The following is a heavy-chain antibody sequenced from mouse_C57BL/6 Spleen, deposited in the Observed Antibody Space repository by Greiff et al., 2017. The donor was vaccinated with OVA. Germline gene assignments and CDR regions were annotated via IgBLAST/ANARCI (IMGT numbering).Heavy chain of an antibody. CDR1: GYAFSSSW. J-gene: IGHJ2*01. CDR3: ARTGFDY. CDR2: INPYNGGT. Sequence: VQLQQSGPELVKPGASVKISCKASGYAFSSSWMNWVKQRPGKSLEWIGVINPYNGGTSYNQKFKGKATLPVDKSSSTAYMELNSLTSEDSAVYYCARTGFDYWGQGTTLTVSS. V-gene: IGHV1-19*01.